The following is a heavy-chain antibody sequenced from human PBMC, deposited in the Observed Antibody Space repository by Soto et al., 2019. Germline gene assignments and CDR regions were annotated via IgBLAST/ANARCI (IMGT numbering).Heavy chain of an antibody. V-gene: IGHV1-46*01. CDR1: GYTFTSYY. Sequence: ASVKVSCKASGYTFTSYYMHWVRQAPGQGLEWTGIINPSGGSTSYAQKFQGRVTMTRDTSTSTVYMELSSLRSEDTAVYYCARDYYDSSGYTIFDYWGQGTLVTVSS. CDR3: ARDYYDSSGYTIFDY. D-gene: IGHD3-22*01. J-gene: IGHJ4*02. CDR2: INPSGGST.